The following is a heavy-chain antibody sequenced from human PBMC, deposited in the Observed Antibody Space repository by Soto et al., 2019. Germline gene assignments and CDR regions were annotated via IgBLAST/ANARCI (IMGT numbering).Heavy chain of an antibody. CDR3: ARVPNVVDCGYYVQYIQH. CDR2: MNPNSGNT. J-gene: IGHJ1*01. Sequence: QVPLVQSGAEVKKPGASVKVSCKASGYTFTSYDINWVRQATGQGLEWMGWMNPNSGNTGYAQKFQGRVTMTRNTPISTAYIELSSVRSEDTAVYYCARVPNVVDCGYYVQYIQHWGQGTLVTVSS. D-gene: IGHD4-17*01. CDR1: GYTFTSYD. V-gene: IGHV1-8*01.